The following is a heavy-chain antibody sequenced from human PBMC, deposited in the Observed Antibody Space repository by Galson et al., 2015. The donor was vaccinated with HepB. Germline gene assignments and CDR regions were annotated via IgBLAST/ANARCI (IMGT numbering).Heavy chain of an antibody. J-gene: IGHJ2*01. CDR2: IYYSGST. Sequence: SETLSLTCTVSGGSIGSSSYYWGWIRQPPGKGLEWIGSIYYSGSTYYNPSLKSRVTISVDTSKNQFSLKLSSVTAADTAVYYPVLMPAASWGPARDFVGWYFDLWGRGTLVTVSS. D-gene: IGHD2-2*01. CDR3: VLMPAASWGPARDFVGWYFDL. V-gene: IGHV4-39*07. CDR1: GGSIGSSSYY.